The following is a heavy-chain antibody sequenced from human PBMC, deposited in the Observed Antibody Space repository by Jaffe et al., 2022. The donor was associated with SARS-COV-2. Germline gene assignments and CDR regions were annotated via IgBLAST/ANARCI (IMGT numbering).Heavy chain of an antibody. CDR3: ARSLSGYSSSWTPSDYYYGMDV. CDR2: ISSSSSYI. J-gene: IGHJ6*02. V-gene: IGHV3-21*01. Sequence: EVQLVESGGGLVKPGGSLRLSCAASGFTFSSYSMNWVRQAPGKGLEWVSSISSSSSYIYYADSVKGRFTISRDNAKNSLYLQMNSLRAEDTAVYYCARSLSGYSSSWTPSDYYYGMDVWGQGTTVTVSS. D-gene: IGHD6-13*01. CDR1: GFTFSSYS.